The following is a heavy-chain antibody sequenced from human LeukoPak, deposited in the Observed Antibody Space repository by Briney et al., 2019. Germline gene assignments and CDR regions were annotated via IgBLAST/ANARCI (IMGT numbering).Heavy chain of an antibody. CDR3: AKDRSIGTYYTFDH. CDR1: GFTFGRFG. CDR2: ISGSGGNT. Sequence: GGSLRLSCAASGFTFGRFGMSWVRQAPGKGLEWVSAISGSGGNTYYADSVKGRFTISRDNSKNTVYLQMNSLRGEDTAVYFCAKDRSIGTYYTFDHWGQGTLVTVSS. D-gene: IGHD1-26*01. J-gene: IGHJ4*02. V-gene: IGHV3-23*01.